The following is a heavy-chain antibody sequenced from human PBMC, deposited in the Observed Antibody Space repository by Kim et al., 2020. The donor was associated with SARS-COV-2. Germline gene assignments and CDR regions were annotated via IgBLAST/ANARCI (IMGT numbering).Heavy chain of an antibody. Sequence: STYTADTEKGRFTISRHNSKNTLYLQRNSRRAEDTAVYYCARVVPRAFDIWGQGTMVTVSS. D-gene: IGHD6-6*01. V-gene: IGHV3-53*04. CDR2: ST. CDR3: ARVVPRAFDI. J-gene: IGHJ3*02.